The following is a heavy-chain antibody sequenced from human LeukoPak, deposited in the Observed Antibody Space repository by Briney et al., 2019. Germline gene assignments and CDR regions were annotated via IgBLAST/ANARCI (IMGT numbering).Heavy chain of an antibody. J-gene: IGHJ4*02. CDR3: ARVGDSSGYLEHYDY. D-gene: IGHD3-22*01. V-gene: IGHV3-7*01. CDR1: GFTFSSYW. CDR2: IKQDGSEK. Sequence: TGGSLRLSCAASGFTFSSYWMSWVRQAPGKGLEWVANIKQDGSEKYYVDSVKGRFTISRDNAKNSLYLQMNSLRAEDTAVYYCARVGDSSGYLEHYDYWGQGTLVTVSS.